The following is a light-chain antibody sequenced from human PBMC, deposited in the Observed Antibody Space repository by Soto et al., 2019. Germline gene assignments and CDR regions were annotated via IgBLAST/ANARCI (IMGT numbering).Light chain of an antibody. J-gene: IGKJ4*01. CDR2: HAS. CDR3: HQYANSPLT. CDR1: QSVGNSY. V-gene: IGKV3-20*01. Sequence: EIVLTQSPGTLSLSPGERATLSCRASQSVGNSYLAWYQQRPGQPPRLLIYHASSRATGIPDRFSGGGSGADFTLTISRLEPEDFAVYYCHQYANSPLTFGGGTKVEIK.